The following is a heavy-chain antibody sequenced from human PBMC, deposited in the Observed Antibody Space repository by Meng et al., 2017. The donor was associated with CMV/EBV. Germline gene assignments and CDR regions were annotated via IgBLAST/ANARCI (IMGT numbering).Heavy chain of an antibody. CDR2: ISSSGSTI. J-gene: IGHJ5*02. V-gene: IGHV3-11*01. Sequence: GESLKISCAASGFTFSDYYMSWIRQAPGKGLEWVSYISSSGSTIYYADSVKDRFTISRDNAKNSLYLQMNSLRAEDTAVYSCARSIAARRERGPWGQGTLVTVSS. CDR3: ARSIAARRERGP. CDR1: GFTFSDYY. D-gene: IGHD6-6*01.